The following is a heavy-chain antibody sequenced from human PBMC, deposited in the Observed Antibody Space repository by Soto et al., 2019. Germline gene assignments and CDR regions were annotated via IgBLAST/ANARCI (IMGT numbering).Heavy chain of an antibody. CDR2: IHPRDSYV. Sequence: GESLKISWTGFGYTFTAFWISWVRQMPWKGLEWMGRIHPRDSYVTYSPSFKGHVTISGDKSSNTAYLQWGSLKASDTAISYCARLYCTTSTCDSWFDPWGQGTLVIVSS. V-gene: IGHV5-10-1*01. D-gene: IGHD2-2*01. CDR1: GYTFTAFW. CDR3: ARLYCTTSTCDSWFDP. J-gene: IGHJ5*02.